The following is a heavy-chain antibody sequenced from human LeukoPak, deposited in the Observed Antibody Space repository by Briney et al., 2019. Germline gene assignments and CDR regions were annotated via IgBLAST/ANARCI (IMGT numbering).Heavy chain of an antibody. V-gene: IGHV1-69*13. D-gene: IGHD3-3*01. CDR2: IIPIFGTA. CDR3: AGGNYDFWSGNFDY. CDR1: GYTFTGYY. Sequence: SVKVSCKASGYTFTGYYMHWVRQAPGQGLEWMGGIIPIFGTANYAQKFQGRVTITADESTSTAYMELSSLRSEDTAVYYCAGGNYDFWSGNFDYWGQGTLVTVSS. J-gene: IGHJ4*02.